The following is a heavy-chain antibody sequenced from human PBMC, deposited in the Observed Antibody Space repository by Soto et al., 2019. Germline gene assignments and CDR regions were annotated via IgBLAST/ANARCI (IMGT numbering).Heavy chain of an antibody. D-gene: IGHD6-19*01. V-gene: IGHV1-3*01. CDR1: GYTFTSYA. J-gene: IGHJ4*02. Sequence: QVQLVQSGAEVKKPGASVKVSCKASGYTFTSYAMQWVRQAPGQRLEWMGWINAGNGNIKYSQKFQGRVTIXGDTSASTAYMELSSLRSEDTTVYYCASDLGGWTDYWGQGTLVTVSS. CDR2: INAGNGNI. CDR3: ASDLGGWTDY.